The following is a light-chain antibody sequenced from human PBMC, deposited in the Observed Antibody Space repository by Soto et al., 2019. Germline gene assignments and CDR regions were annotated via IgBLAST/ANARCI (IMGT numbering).Light chain of an antibody. J-gene: IGKJ4*01. V-gene: IGKV4-1*01. Sequence: DLVLTQSPYALAVTKRGRATINCKSRQSVLYSSNKENSLVWYQQKPGQPPKLLIYWASTRQPGVPARFSGSGSGTDFTLTISSLQAEDVAVYYCQQYYSSPLTFGGVTKVDNK. CDR3: QQYYSSPLT. CDR1: QSVLYSSNKENS. CDR2: WAS.